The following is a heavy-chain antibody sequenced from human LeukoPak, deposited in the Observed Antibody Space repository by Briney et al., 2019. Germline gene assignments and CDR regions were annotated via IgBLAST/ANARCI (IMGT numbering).Heavy chain of an antibody. V-gene: IGHV3-23*01. CDR2: ISGSGGST. D-gene: IGHD6-19*01. CDR1: GFTFSSYA. CDR3: AKDRVAVAGQAQDAFDI. J-gene: IGHJ3*02. Sequence: PGGSLRLSCAASGFTFSSYAMSWVRQAPGKGLEWVSAISGSGGSTYYADSVKGRFTISRDNSKNTLYLQMNSLRAEDTAVYYCAKDRVAVAGQAQDAFDIWGQGTMVTVSS.